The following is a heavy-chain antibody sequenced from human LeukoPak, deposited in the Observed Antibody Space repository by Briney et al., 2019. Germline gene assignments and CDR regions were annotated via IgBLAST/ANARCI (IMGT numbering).Heavy chain of an antibody. CDR1: GFTFDDYG. V-gene: IGHV3-20*04. CDR2: INWNGGST. J-gene: IGHJ4*02. CDR3: ARVGSSSWRDYFDY. Sequence: GGSLRLSCAASGFTFDDYGMSWVRHAPGKGLEWVSGINWNGGSTVYADSVKGRFTISRDNAKNSLYLQMNSLRAEDTALYYCARVGSSSWRDYFDYWGQGTLVTVSS. D-gene: IGHD6-13*01.